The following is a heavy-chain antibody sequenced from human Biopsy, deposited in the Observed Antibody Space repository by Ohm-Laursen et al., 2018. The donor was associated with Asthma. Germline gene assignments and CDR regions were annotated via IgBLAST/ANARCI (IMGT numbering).Heavy chain of an antibody. CDR2: VSYDGSIK. J-gene: IGHJ4*02. CDR1: GFTFSSYG. Sequence: SLRLSCSASGFTFSSYGMHWVRQTPGKGLEWVAVVSYDGSIKYYADSVKGRFTISRDNSMNTLYLHMNSLRVEDTAVYYCARGLDYSGRSGFDYWGQGTLVTVSS. CDR3: ARGLDYSGRSGFDY. D-gene: IGHD3-10*01. V-gene: IGHV3-30*03.